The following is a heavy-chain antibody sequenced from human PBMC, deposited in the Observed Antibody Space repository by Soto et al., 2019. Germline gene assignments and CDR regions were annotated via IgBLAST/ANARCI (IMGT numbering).Heavy chain of an antibody. Sequence: GGSLRLSCAASGFTFNTYAMTWVRQAPGKGLEWVSSISGSGDYTYYAESVKGRFTISRDNAKNSLYLQMNSLRDEDTAVYYCAREGYPFDYWGQGTLVTVSS. V-gene: IGHV3-23*01. J-gene: IGHJ4*02. D-gene: IGHD5-12*01. CDR3: AREGYPFDY. CDR2: ISGSGDYT. CDR1: GFTFNTYA.